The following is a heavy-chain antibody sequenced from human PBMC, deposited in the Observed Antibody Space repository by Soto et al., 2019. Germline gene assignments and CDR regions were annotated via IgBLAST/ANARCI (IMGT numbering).Heavy chain of an antibody. CDR1: GFTFSGYW. CDR3: ARDSGYYRGDP. Sequence: EVQLVQSGGGLVQPGGSLRLSCAASGFTFSGYWMTWVRQAPGKGLECVANIKDDGSKTKYVDSVKGRFTISRDNAKNSRYLQMNSLRAEDRAVYSCARDSGYYRGDPWGQGTLVTVSS. V-gene: IGHV3-7*01. J-gene: IGHJ5*02. D-gene: IGHD1-26*01. CDR2: IKDDGSKT.